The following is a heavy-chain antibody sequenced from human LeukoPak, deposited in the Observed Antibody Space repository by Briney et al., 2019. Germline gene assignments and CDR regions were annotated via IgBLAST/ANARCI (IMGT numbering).Heavy chain of an antibody. V-gene: IGHV3-48*03. D-gene: IGHD3-10*01. Sequence: PGGSLRLSCAASGFTFSSYEMNWVRQAPGKGLEWVSYISSSGSTIYYADSVKGRFTISRDNAKNSLYLQMNSLRAEDTAVYYCARDPANYYGSGSQPPWGQGTLVTVSS. J-gene: IGHJ5*02. CDR3: ARDPANYYGSGSQPP. CDR1: GFTFSSYE. CDR2: ISSSGSTI.